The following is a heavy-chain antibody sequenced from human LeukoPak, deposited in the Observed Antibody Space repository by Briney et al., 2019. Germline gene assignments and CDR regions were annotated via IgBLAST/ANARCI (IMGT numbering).Heavy chain of an antibody. CDR1: GYSFTNYW. D-gene: IGHD4-17*01. CDR2: IYPGDSDT. Sequence: GESLKISCQGSGYSFTNYWIGWVRQMPGKGLELMGIIYPGDSDTTYSPSFRSQVTISADKSISTASLQWSSLKASDTAMYYCARLDTVTTWGNDAFDIWGQGTMVTVSS. CDR3: ARLDTVTTWGNDAFDI. V-gene: IGHV5-51*01. J-gene: IGHJ3*02.